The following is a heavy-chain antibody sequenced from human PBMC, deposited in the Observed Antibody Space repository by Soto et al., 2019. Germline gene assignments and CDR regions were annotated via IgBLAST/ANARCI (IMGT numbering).Heavy chain of an antibody. Sequence: DVQVLESGGGLVQPEGSLRLSCAASGFTFSSYAMGWVRQGPGKGLEWVAVVSIGGSTHYADSVRVRFTISRDKSKTTLSLQMNSLTAEDTAVYFCAKRRGAGGHFDYWGQGALVTVS. CDR1: GFTFSSYA. CDR3: AKRRGAGGHFDY. CDR2: VSIGGST. V-gene: IGHV3-23*01. D-gene: IGHD2-15*01. J-gene: IGHJ4*02.